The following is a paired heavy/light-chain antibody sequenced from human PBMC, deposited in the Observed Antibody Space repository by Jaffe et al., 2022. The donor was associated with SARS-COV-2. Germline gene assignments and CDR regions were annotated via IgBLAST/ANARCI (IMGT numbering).Light chain of an antibody. Sequence: DIQMTQSPSSVSASIGDRVTITCRASQGISSWLAWYQQKPGKAPELLIYAASILQGGLPSRFSGSGSGTDFTLTISSLQPEDSATYYCQQTDNFPYTFGQGTKLEIK. CDR2: AAS. J-gene: IGKJ2*01. V-gene: IGKV1-12*01. CDR1: QGISSW. CDR3: QQTDNFPYT.
Heavy chain of an antibody. V-gene: IGHV3-48*02. D-gene: IGHD2-8*01. CDR3: ARGAYCNDDGVCPLSSFDS. J-gene: IGHJ4*02. CDR1: GFTFSRYS. CDR2: ISSYSTAI. Sequence: EVQLVESGGGLVQPGGSLRLSCAASGFTFSRYSMSWVRQAPGKGLEWLSYISSYSTAIYYAGSVKGRFTISRDNAKNSLFLQMNSLRDEDTAAYYCARGAYCNDDGVCPLSSFDSWGQGTLVTVSS.